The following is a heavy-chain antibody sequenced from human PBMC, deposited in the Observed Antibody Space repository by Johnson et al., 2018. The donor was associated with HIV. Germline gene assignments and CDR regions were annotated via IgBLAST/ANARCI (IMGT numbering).Heavy chain of an antibody. V-gene: IGHV3-11*01. CDR3: TKAHYGSGEYVI. D-gene: IGHD3-10*01. J-gene: IGHJ3*02. CDR2: ISWNSGSI. CDR1: GITFSDYY. Sequence: QVQLVESGGGLVKPGGSLRLSCAASGITFSDYYMSWIRQAPGKGLEWVSYISWNSGSIDYADSVKGRFTISRDNAKNSLYLQMNSLRAEETALYYCTKAHYGSGEYVIWGQGTMVTVSS.